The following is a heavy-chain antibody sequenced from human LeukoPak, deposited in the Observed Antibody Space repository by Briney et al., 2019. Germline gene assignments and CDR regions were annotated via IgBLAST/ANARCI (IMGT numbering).Heavy chain of an antibody. V-gene: IGHV1-18*01. D-gene: IGHD6-19*01. CDR2: ISAYNGNT. J-gene: IGHJ6*02. CDR3: ARARIAVAGEPLSLDYYYGMDV. CDR1: GYTFTSYG. Sequence: ASVKVSCKASGYTFTSYGISWVRQAPGQGLEWMGWISAYNGNTNYAQKFQGRVTITADESTSTAYMELSSLRSEDTAVYYCARARIAVAGEPLSLDYYYGMDVWGQGTTVTVSS.